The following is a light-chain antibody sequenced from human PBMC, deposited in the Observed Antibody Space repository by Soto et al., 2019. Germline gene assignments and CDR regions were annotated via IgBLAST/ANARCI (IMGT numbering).Light chain of an antibody. V-gene: IGKV1-5*03. CDR1: QSISNW. CDR3: QEYNTYSYT. Sequence: DIQMTQSPSTLSASVGDRVTITCRASQSISNWLAWYQQKPGKAPKLLIYKASSLESGVPSSFSGSGSGTEFNLTISSLQPDDFATYYCQEYNTYSYTFGQGTKLEIK. CDR2: KAS. J-gene: IGKJ2*01.